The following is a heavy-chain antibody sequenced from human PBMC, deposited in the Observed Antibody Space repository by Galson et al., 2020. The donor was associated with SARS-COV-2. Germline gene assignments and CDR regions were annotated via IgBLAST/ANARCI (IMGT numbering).Heavy chain of an antibody. V-gene: IGHV4-59*01. CDR3: ARGPSMVLLWCWGLLDVRFDP. CDR1: GGPISSYY. CDR2: IYYSGST. Sequence: ETSETLFLTCTVPGGPISSYYWSWIRQPPGKGLEWIGYIYYSGSTNYNPSLKSRVTISVDTSKNQFSLKLSSVTAADTAVYYCARGPSMVLLWCWGLLDVRFDPWGPGTRVTVSS. D-gene: IGHD3-10*01. J-gene: IGHJ5*02.